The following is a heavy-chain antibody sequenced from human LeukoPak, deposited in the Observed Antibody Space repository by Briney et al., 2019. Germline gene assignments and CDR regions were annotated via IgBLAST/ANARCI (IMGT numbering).Heavy chain of an antibody. CDR2: VKSKTDGGRT. CDR3: TTDDSSWLGPSGPGTW. J-gene: IGHJ4*02. V-gene: IGHV3-15*01. Sequence: GGSLRLSCAASGFTFSNAWMSWGRQAPGKGLEWVGLVKSKTDGGRTDYAAPMKGRFTISRDDSKNMLYLQMNSLKTEDTAVYYCTTDDSSWLGPSGPGTWWGQGTLVTVSS. D-gene: IGHD6-13*01. CDR1: GFTFSNAW.